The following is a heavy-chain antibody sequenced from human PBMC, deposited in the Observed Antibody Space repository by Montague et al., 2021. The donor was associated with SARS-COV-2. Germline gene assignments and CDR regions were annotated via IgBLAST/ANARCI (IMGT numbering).Heavy chain of an antibody. D-gene: IGHD3-22*01. CDR2: INHRGTS. J-gene: IGHJ4*02. CDR3: ARGRQHFNMIVVVMTGGEYYFDY. Sequence: SETLSLTCAVYGGSFSDYFRTWIRQPHGKGLEWIGEINHRGTSDYNPYLKSRVSISVDTSKNQFSLYLGSVTAADTAVYYCARGRQHFNMIVVVMTGGEYYFDYWGQGILVSVSS. CDR1: GGSFSDYF. V-gene: IGHV4-34*01.